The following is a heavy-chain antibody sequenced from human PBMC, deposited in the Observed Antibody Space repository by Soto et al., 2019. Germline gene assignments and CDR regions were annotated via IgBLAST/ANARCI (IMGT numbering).Heavy chain of an antibody. CDR3: ARGGKPPDSYYYCMDV. D-gene: IGHD2-21*01. CDR2: IIPIFGTA. V-gene: IGHV1-69*01. J-gene: IGHJ6*02. CDR1: GGTFSSYA. Sequence: QVQLVQHGAEVKKPGSSVKVSGTASGGTFSSYAIRWVRPSPGQGLEWMGWIIPIFGTANYAQKFQGRVTITADESTSTAYMELSSLRSEDTALYYCARGGKPPDSYYYCMDVWGQGTTVTVS.